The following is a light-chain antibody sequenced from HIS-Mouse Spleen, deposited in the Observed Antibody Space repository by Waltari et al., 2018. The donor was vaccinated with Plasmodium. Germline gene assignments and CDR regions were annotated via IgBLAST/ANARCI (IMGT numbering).Light chain of an antibody. CDR1: QSLLHSNGYNY. CDR3: MQALQTPMYT. J-gene: IGKJ2*01. V-gene: IGKV2-28*01. CDR2: WGS. Sequence: DIVMTQSPLSLPVTPGEPASISCRSSQSLLHSNGYNYLDWYLQTPGQSPTLLIYWGSNRASGVPDRFSGSGSGTDFTLKISRVEAEDVGVYYCMQALQTPMYTFGQGTKLEIK.